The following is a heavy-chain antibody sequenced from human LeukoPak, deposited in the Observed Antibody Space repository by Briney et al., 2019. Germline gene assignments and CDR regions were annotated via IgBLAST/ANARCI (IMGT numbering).Heavy chain of an antibody. Sequence: SETLSLTCTVSGGSISSNYWSWIRQPPGKGLEWIGYIYHSGSTYYNPSLKSRVTISVDRSKNQFSLKLSSVTAADTAVYYCARGRDGYNYNEYYFDYWGQGTLVTVSS. CDR1: GGSISSNY. J-gene: IGHJ4*02. CDR2: IYHSGST. CDR3: ARGRDGYNYNEYYFDY. V-gene: IGHV4-59*12. D-gene: IGHD5-24*01.